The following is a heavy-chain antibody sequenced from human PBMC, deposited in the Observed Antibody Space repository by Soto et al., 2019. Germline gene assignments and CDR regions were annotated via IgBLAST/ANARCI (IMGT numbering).Heavy chain of an antibody. Sequence: QITLKESGPTLVKPSQTLTLTCTFSEFSLSSIGVGVGWIRQPPGKAPEWLALIYWDDDKRYSPSLKSRLTSTKDTSKNRVVLTMTTMDPVDTATYYCVHRRYCSGGSCYSDWGQGTLVTVSS. V-gene: IGHV2-5*02. CDR3: VHRRYCSGGSCYSD. D-gene: IGHD2-15*01. CDR1: EFSLSSIGVG. J-gene: IGHJ4*02. CDR2: IYWDDDK.